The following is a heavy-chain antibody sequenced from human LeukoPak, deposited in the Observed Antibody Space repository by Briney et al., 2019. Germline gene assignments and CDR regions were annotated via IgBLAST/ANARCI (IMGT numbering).Heavy chain of an antibody. Sequence: ASETLSLTCTVSGGSISSSSYYWGWIRQPPGKGLEWIVSIYYSGSTYYNPSLKSRVTISVDTSKNQFSLKLSSVTAADTAVYYCARHSLEVGANKDYFDYWGQGTLVTVSS. V-gene: IGHV4-39*01. CDR1: GGSISSSSYY. J-gene: IGHJ4*02. CDR2: IYYSGST. D-gene: IGHD1-26*01. CDR3: ARHSLEVGANKDYFDY.